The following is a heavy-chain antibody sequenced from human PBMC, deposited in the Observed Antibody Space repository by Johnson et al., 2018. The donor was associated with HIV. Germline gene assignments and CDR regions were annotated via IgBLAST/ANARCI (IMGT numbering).Heavy chain of an antibody. CDR2: ISGSGGST. CDR1: GFTVSSNY. J-gene: IGHJ3*01. CDR3: AKTRMGGILDAFDL. V-gene: IGHV3-23*04. Sequence: VQLVESGGGLIQPGGSLRLSCAASGFTVSSNYMSWVRQAPGKGLEWVSAISGSGGSTYYADSVKGRFTISRDNSKNTLYLQMNSLTIEDTAVFYCAKTRMGGILDAFDLWGQGTMVIVS. D-gene: IGHD3-10*01.